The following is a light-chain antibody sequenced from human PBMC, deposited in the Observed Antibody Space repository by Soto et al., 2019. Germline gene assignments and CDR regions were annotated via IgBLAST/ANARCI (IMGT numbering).Light chain of an antibody. CDR1: QSISNY. Sequence: DIPMTQSPSTLSASVGDRVTITCRASQSISNYLGWYQQKPGKAPKLLIYAASSLQSGVPSRFSGRGSGADFTLTISSLQPEDFATYYCQQSYNTPYTFGQGTNLEIK. V-gene: IGKV1-39*01. CDR2: AAS. CDR3: QQSYNTPYT. J-gene: IGKJ2*01.